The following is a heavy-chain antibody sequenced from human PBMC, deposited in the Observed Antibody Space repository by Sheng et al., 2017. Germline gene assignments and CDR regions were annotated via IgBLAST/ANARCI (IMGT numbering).Heavy chain of an antibody. CDR3: ARDSGYYYGSGTRGSFDI. D-gene: IGHD3-10*01. CDR2: IIPIFGTA. CDR1: GGTFSSYA. J-gene: IGHJ3*02. Sequence: QVQLVQSGAEVKKPGSSVKVSCKASGGTFSSYAISWVRQAPGQGLEWMGGIIPIFGTANYAQKFQGRVTITTDESTSTAYMELSSLRSEDTAVYYCARDSGYYYGSGTRGSFDIWGQGTMVTVSS. V-gene: IGHV1-69*05.